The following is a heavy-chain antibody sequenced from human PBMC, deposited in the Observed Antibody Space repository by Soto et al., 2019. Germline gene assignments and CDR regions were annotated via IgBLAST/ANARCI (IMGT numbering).Heavy chain of an antibody. V-gene: IGHV4-34*01. D-gene: IGHD3-3*01. CDR1: GGSFSGYY. CDR3: ASRGPITIFGVVRPLDI. Sequence: PSETLSLTCAVYGGSFSGYYWSWIRQPPGKGLEWIGEINHSGSTNYNPSLKSRVTISVDTSKNQFSLKLSSVTAADTAVYYCASRGPITIFGVVRPLDIWGQGTMVTVSS. CDR2: INHSGST. J-gene: IGHJ3*02.